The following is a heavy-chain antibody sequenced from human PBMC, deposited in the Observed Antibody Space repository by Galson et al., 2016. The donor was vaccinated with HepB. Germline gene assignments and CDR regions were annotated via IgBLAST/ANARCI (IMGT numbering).Heavy chain of an antibody. D-gene: IGHD3-3*01. J-gene: IGHJ5*02. Sequence: SETLSLTCAVYGGSFSGHYWTWIRQPPGKGLEWIGEINHSGTTNYNPSLESRVTLSVDTSKNQFSLKLNSVTAADTAVYYCARGVALITIFGVVGLFDPWGHGILVTVSS. CDR2: INHSGTT. V-gene: IGHV4-34*01. CDR3: ARGVALITIFGVVGLFDP. CDR1: GGSFSGHY.